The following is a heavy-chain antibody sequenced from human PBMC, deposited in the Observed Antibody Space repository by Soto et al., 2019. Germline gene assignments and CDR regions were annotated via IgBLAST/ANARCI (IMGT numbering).Heavy chain of an antibody. D-gene: IGHD2-15*01. Sequence: SVKVSCKASGGTFSSYAISWVRQAPGQGLEWMGGIIPIFDTANYAQKFQGRVTITADESTSTAYMELSSLRSEDTAVYYCARDREYCSGGSCGSHTPDIYNWFDPWGQGTLVTVSS. CDR1: GGTFSSYA. CDR3: ARDREYCSGGSCGSHTPDIYNWFDP. V-gene: IGHV1-69*13. J-gene: IGHJ5*02. CDR2: IIPIFDTA.